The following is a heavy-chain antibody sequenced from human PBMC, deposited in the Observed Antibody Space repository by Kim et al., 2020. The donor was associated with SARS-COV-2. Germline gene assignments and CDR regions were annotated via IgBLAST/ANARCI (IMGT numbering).Heavy chain of an antibody. CDR3: ARTEVVVTATFDY. CDR2: IDPSDSYT. Sequence: GESLKISCKGSGYSFTSYWISWVRQMPGKGLEWMGRIDPSDSYTNYSPSFQGHVTISADKSISTAYLQWSSLKASDTAMYYCARTEVVVTATFDYWGQGTLVTVSS. V-gene: IGHV5-10-1*01. D-gene: IGHD2-21*02. CDR1: GYSFTSYW. J-gene: IGHJ4*02.